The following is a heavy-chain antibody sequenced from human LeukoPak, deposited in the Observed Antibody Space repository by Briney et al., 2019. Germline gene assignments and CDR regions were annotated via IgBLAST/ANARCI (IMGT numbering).Heavy chain of an antibody. V-gene: IGHV3-23*01. J-gene: IGHJ4*02. CDR2: FSGTGEIT. CDR1: GFTFSSYS. Sequence: GGSLRLSCAASGFTFSSYSMSWVRQAPGKGLEWVSTFSGTGEITYYADSVKGRFTISRDNSENTLYLQMNSLRTEDTAVYYCVRDPPRDTAMVWKYWGQGTLVTVSS. D-gene: IGHD5-18*01. CDR3: VRDPPRDTAMVWKY.